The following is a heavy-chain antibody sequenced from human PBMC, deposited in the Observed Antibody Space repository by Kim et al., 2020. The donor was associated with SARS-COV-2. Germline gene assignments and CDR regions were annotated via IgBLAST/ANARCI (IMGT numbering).Heavy chain of an antibody. V-gene: IGHV3-21*01. CDR3: ARDHPYSGYDI. CDR2: I. Sequence: IYYAGSVKGRFTNSRDNAKNSLYLQMNSLRAEDTAVYYCARDHPYSGYDIWGQGTLVTVSS. D-gene: IGHD5-12*01. J-gene: IGHJ4*02.